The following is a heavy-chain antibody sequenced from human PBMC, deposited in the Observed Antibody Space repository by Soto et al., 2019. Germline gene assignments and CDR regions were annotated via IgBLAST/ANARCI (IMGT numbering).Heavy chain of an antibody. J-gene: IGHJ6*02. CDR3: ARENVGYSRGNGMDV. CDR2: IWYDGSNK. D-gene: IGHD6-13*01. V-gene: IGHV3-33*01. CDR1: GFTFSSYG. Sequence: GGSLRLSCAASGFTFSSYGMHWVRQAPGKGLGWVAVIWYDGSNKYYADSVKGRFTISRDNSKNTLYLQMNSLRAEDTAVYYCARENVGYSRGNGMDVWGQGTTVTVSS.